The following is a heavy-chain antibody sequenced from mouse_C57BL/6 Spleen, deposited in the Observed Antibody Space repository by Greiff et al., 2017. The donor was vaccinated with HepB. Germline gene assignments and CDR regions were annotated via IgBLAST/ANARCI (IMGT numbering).Heavy chain of an antibody. CDR2: ISYDGSN. CDR3: ARSYDYDGGWFAY. CDR1: GYSITSGYY. Sequence: ESGPGLVKPSQSLSLTCSVTGYSITSGYYWNWIRQFPGNKLEWMGYISYDGSNNYNPSLKNRISITRDTSKNQFFLKLNSVTTEDTATYYCARSYDYDGGWFAYWGQGTLVTVSA. J-gene: IGHJ3*01. D-gene: IGHD2-4*01. V-gene: IGHV3-6*01.